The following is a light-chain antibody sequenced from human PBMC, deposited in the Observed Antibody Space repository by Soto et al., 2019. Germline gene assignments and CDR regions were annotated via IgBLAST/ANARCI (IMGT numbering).Light chain of an antibody. CDR1: QSLLHSDGYNY. CDR3: MQALQTPLT. Sequence: DIVMTQSPLSLPVTPGESASISCRSSQSLLHSDGYNYLDWYLKKPGQSPHLLTYLGSNRASGVPDRFRSSGSGTDFTLKISRVEAEDVGVYYCMQALQTPLTFGGVTKVEIK. V-gene: IGKV2-28*01. J-gene: IGKJ4*01. CDR2: LGS.